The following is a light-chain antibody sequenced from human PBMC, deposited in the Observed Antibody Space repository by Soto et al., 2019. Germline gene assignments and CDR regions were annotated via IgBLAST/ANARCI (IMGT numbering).Light chain of an antibody. CDR1: QSFTSNF. CDR2: NAS. V-gene: IGKV3-20*01. Sequence: DIVLTQSPGTLSLSPGERATLSCRASQSFTSNFLAWYQQRPGQAPRLLIYNASNRATGIPDRFSGSGSGTDFTLTISRLEPEDFAVYYCQQYGSSPRTFGQGTKVDI. J-gene: IGKJ1*01. CDR3: QQYGSSPRT.